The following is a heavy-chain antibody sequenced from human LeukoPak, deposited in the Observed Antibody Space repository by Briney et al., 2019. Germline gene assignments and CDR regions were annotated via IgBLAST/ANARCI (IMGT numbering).Heavy chain of an antibody. Sequence: PGGSLRLSCTASGFIFGDYAMSWVRQAPGKGLEWVGFIRSKAYGGTTEYAASVKGRFTISRDDSKSIAYLQMNSLRAEDTAVYYCARDIVGLRFDYWGQGTLVTVSS. V-gene: IGHV3-49*04. J-gene: IGHJ4*02. CDR1: GFIFGDYA. CDR2: IRSKAYGGTT. CDR3: ARDIVGLRFDY. D-gene: IGHD5-12*01.